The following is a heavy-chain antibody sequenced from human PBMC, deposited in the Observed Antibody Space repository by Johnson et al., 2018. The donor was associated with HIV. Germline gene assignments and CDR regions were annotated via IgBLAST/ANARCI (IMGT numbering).Heavy chain of an antibody. CDR3: AKVGATVITPRGEAFDI. CDR2: ISYDGSNK. Sequence: QVQLVESGGGVVQPGRSLRLSCVASGFTFSSYGIHWVRQVPGKGLEWVAIISYDGSNKYYADSVKGRFTISRDNSKNTLYLQMNSLRAEDTAVYYCAKVGATVITPRGEAFDIWGQGTMVTVSS. CDR1: GFTFSSYG. J-gene: IGHJ3*02. D-gene: IGHD4-23*01. V-gene: IGHV3-30*18.